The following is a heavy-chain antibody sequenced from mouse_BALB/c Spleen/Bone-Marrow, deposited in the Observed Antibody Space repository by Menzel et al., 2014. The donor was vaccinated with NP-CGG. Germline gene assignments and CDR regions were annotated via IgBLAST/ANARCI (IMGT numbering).Heavy chain of an antibody. V-gene: IGHV1S22*01. Sequence: LQQPGSELVRPGASVKLSCKASGYTFTSYWMHWVKQRPGQGLEWIGTIYPGSGNTNNDEKFKSKATLTVDTSSSTAYMQLSSPTSEDSAVYYCTRVLKYGNPWIAFWGQGTLVTVSA. CDR2: IYPGSGNT. CDR1: GYTFTSYW. D-gene: IGHD1-3*01. CDR3: TRVLKYGNPWIAF. J-gene: IGHJ3*01.